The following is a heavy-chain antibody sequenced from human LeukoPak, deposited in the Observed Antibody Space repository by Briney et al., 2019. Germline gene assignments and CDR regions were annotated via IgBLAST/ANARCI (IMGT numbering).Heavy chain of an antibody. D-gene: IGHD3-16*01. CDR3: ARATGTWGHDGFDI. CDR2: ISGSSSNT. CDR1: GYTFMSHG. J-gene: IGHJ3*02. V-gene: IGHV1-18*01. Sequence: ASVNLSCNAYGYTFMSHGISWVRQAPGQGLEWMGWISGSSSNTNYAQRLQGRVTMTTDTSTTTAYMELRSLRSDDTAVYYCARATGTWGHDGFDIWGQGTMVTVSS.